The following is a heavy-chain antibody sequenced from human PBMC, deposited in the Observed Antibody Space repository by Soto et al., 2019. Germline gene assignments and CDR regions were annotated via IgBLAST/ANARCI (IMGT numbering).Heavy chain of an antibody. CDR2: ISSSGSTI. CDR1: GFTFSNYE. Sequence: LRLSCAASGFTFSNYEMNWVRQGPGKGLEWVSYISSSGSTIYYAGSVKGRFTISRDNAKNSLYLQMNSLRAEDTAVYYCAKEATNINNFDYWGLGTLVTVSS. V-gene: IGHV3-48*03. J-gene: IGHJ4*02. CDR3: AKEATNINNFDY. D-gene: IGHD1-26*01.